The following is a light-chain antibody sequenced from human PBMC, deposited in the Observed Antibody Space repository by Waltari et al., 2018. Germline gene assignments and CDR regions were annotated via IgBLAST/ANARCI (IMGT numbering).Light chain of an antibody. J-gene: IGKJ4*01. CDR1: QSVSSN. V-gene: IGKV3-15*01. CDR3: QQYNNWPPLT. CDR2: GAS. Sequence: EIVITQSPAPLSVSPGHRATLSCRASQSVSSNLAWYQQKPGQAPRLLIYGASTRATGIPARFSGSGSGTEFTLTISSLQSEDFAVYYCQQYNNWPPLTFGGGTKVEIK.